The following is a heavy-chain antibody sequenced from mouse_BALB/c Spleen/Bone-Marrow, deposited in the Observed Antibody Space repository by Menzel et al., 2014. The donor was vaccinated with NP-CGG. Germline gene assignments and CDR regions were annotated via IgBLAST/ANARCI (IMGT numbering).Heavy chain of an antibody. CDR1: GFDFSRYW. V-gene: IGHV4-2*02. Sequence: EVKLVESGGGLVQPGGSLNLSCAASGFDFSRYWMSWARQAPGKGQEWIGEINPGSSTINYTPSLKDKFIISRDNAKNXLYLQMSKVRSEDTALYYCARSAYYALDYWGQGTSVTVSS. J-gene: IGHJ4*01. CDR2: INPGSSTI. CDR3: ARSAYYALDY.